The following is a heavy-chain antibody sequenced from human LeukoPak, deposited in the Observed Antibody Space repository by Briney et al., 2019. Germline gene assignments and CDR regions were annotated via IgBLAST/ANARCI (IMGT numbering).Heavy chain of an antibody. J-gene: IGHJ4*02. CDR1: NGSISSYY. V-gene: IGHV4-59*01. CDR2: IDNSGST. D-gene: IGHD3-3*01. Sequence: KTSETLSLTCTVSNGSISSYYWSWILRPPGKGLEWMGYIDNSGSTNSNPSLKSRVTMSVDTFNNQFSLKLSSVTAADTAVYYCARGRTTIFGVVNPHFDYWGQGTLVTVSS. CDR3: ARGRTTIFGVVNPHFDY.